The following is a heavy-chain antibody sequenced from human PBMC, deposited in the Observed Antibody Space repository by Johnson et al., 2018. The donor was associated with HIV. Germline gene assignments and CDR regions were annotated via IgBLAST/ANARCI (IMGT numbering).Heavy chain of an antibody. V-gene: IGHV3-43D*03. CDR2: ISWDGGST. J-gene: IGHJ3*01. CDR1: GFTFDDYA. Sequence: VQLVESGGVVVQPGGSLRLSCAASGFTFDDYAMHWVRQAPGKGLEWVSLISWDGGSTYYGDSVKGRFTISRDNAKNSLYLQMNRLRAEDTALYYCAKDKGTSGAFDLWGQGTMVTVSS. CDR3: AKDKGTSGAFDL.